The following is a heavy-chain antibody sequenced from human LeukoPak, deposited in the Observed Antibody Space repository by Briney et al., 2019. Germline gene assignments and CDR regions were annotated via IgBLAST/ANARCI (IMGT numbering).Heavy chain of an antibody. D-gene: IGHD2-2*01. CDR1: GYTFTGYY. V-gene: IGHV1-2*02. Sequence: ASVKVSCKASGYTFTGYYMHWVPQAPGQGLEWMGWINPNSGGTNYAQKFQGRVTMTRDTSISTAYMELSRLRSDDTAVYYCAKEGVPAAMIGWFDPWGQGTLVTVSS. CDR2: INPNSGGT. J-gene: IGHJ5*02. CDR3: AKEGVPAAMIGWFDP.